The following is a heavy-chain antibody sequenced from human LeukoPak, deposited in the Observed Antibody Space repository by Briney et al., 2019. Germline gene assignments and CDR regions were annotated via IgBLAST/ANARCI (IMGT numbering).Heavy chain of an antibody. J-gene: IGHJ5*02. Sequence: PGRSLRLSCAASGFTFSSYGMHWVRLAPGKWLEWVAVISYDGSNKYYADSLKGRFTISRDNSKNMLYLQMNILRVEDTAVYYCAKDCYPYSSSSVHWFDPWCQGALVTVSS. CDR2: ISYDGSNK. CDR1: GFTFSSYG. D-gene: IGHD6-6*01. CDR3: AKDCYPYSSSSVHWFDP. V-gene: IGHV3-33*06.